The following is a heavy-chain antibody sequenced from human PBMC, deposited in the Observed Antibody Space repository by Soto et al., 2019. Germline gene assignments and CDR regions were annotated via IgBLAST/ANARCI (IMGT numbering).Heavy chain of an antibody. CDR2: ISGSGDTT. Sequence: GGSLRLSCAASGFTFASHSVSWVRQAPGKGLEWVSAISGSGDTTLYADSVMGRFTISRDNSKNTLYLQMNSLRAEDTAVYFCARDHVPYTIVVVPDAINYWGQGTLVTGSS. V-gene: IGHV3-23*01. D-gene: IGHD2-2*01. CDR1: GFTFASHS. CDR3: ARDHVPYTIVVVPDAINY. J-gene: IGHJ4*02.